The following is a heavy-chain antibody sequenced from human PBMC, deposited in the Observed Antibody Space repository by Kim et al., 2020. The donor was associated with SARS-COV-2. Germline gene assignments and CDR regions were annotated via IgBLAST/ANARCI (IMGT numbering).Heavy chain of an antibody. J-gene: IGHJ4*02. V-gene: IGHV3-48*04. CDR2: TI. Sequence: TIYYADSVKGRFTISRDNAKNSLYLQMNSLRAEDTAVYYCARGPYGDGDYWGQGTLVTVSS. CDR3: ARGPYGDGDY. D-gene: IGHD4-17*01.